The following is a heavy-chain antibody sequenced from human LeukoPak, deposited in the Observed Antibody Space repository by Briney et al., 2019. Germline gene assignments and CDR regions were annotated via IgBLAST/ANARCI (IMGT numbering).Heavy chain of an antibody. CDR2: INNEGSST. CDR3: ACYGISPPY. V-gene: IGHV3-74*01. D-gene: IGHD2-15*01. J-gene: IGHJ4*02. CDR1: GFTFTTYW. Sequence: GGSLRLSCAASGFTFTTYWMHWVRQAPGKGLVWVSHINNEGSSTSYADSVKGRFTISRDNAKNTLYLQMNSLRTEDTAVYYCACYGISPPYWGQGTLVTVSS.